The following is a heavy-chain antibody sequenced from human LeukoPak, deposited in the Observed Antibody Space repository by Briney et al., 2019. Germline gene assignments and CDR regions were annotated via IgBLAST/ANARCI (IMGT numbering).Heavy chain of an antibody. V-gene: IGHV3-48*04. Sequence: PGGSLRLSCAASGFTFSSYSMNWVRQAPGKGLEWVSYISSSDSTIKYTDSVKGRFTISRDNAKNSLFLQMHSLRADDTAVYYCAGADCSSTSCYELDYWGQGTLVTVSS. J-gene: IGHJ4*02. CDR1: GFTFSSYS. CDR3: AGADCSSTSCYELDY. D-gene: IGHD2-2*01. CDR2: ISSSDSTI.